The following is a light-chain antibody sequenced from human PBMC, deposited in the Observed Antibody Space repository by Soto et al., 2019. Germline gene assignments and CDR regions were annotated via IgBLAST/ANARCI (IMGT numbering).Light chain of an antibody. Sequence: QSVLTQPPSASGSPGQSVAISCTGTSSDVGGYNYVSWYQQHPGKAPKLMIYEVNKRPSGVPDRFSGSKSGNTASLTVSGLQAEDEADYYCSSYAGSSNVFGTGTQPTVL. CDR3: SSYAGSSNV. V-gene: IGLV2-8*01. J-gene: IGLJ1*01. CDR2: EVN. CDR1: SSDVGGYNY.